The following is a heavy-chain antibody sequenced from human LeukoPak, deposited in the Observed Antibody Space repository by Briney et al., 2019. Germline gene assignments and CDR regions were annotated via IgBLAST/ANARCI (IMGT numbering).Heavy chain of an antibody. Sequence: ASVKVSCKASGYTFTSYYMHWVRQAPGQGLEWMGIINPSGGSTSYAQKFQGRVTMTRDTSTSTVYMEPSSLRSEDTAVYYCARDPVGATLYYYYGMDVWGQGTTVTVSS. J-gene: IGHJ6*02. CDR3: ARDPVGATLYYYYGMDV. CDR1: GYTFTSYY. CDR2: INPSGGST. D-gene: IGHD1-26*01. V-gene: IGHV1-46*01.